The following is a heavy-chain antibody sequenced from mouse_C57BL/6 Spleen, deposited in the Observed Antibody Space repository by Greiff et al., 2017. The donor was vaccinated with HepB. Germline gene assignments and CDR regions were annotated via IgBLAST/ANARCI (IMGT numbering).Heavy chain of an antibody. Sequence: VQLQQSGPELVKPGASVKISCKASGYSFTGYYMNWVKQSPEKSLEWIGEINPSTGGTTYNQKFKAKATLTVDKSSSTAYMQLKSLTSEDSAVYYCARELDGSYWGQGTLITVSA. D-gene: IGHD2-3*01. CDR3: ARELDGSY. J-gene: IGHJ3*01. V-gene: IGHV1-42*01. CDR1: GYSFTGYY. CDR2: INPSTGGT.